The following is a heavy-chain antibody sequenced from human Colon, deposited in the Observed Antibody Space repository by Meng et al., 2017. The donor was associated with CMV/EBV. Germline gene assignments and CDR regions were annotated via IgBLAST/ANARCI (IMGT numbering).Heavy chain of an antibody. Sequence: GESLKISCEVSGFIFDDYGRSWVRQVPGKGLEWVSGINWNGDNTGYGDSVKGRFTISRDIAKNSLYLQMHSLRAEDTAMYYCARGVYYGDHGAYFDNWGQGTLVTVSS. CDR1: GFIFDDYG. J-gene: IGHJ4*02. V-gene: IGHV3-20*04. CDR2: INWNGDNT. CDR3: ARGVYYGDHGAYFDN. D-gene: IGHD4-17*01.